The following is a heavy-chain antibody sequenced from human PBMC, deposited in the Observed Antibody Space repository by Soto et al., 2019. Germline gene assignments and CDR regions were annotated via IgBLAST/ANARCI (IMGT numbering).Heavy chain of an antibody. J-gene: IGHJ6*02. D-gene: IGHD3-16*01. CDR2: INSDGSST. Sequence: EVQLVESGGGLVQPGGSLRLSCAASGFTFSRYWMHWVRQAPGKGLVWVSRINSDGSSTSYADSVKGRFTISRDNAKNTLYLQMNSLRAEDTAVYYCAREDKGGDYYYGMDVWGQGTTVTVSS. CDR1: GFTFSRYW. V-gene: IGHV3-74*01. CDR3: AREDKGGDYYYGMDV.